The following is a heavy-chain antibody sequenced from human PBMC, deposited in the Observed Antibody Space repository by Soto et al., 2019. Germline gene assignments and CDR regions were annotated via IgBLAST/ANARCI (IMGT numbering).Heavy chain of an antibody. V-gene: IGHV1-18*01. D-gene: IGHD1-7*01. CDR3: ARTGELRLDS. J-gene: IGHJ4*02. Sequence: QVHLVQSGAEVKKPGASVRVSWKASGYTFSNYGISWVRQAPGQGLEWMGWISAYSGKTNYAQSLQVRVTMTTDTSTNTAYMELRSLTSDDTAVYYCARTGELRLDSWGQGTLVTVSS. CDR2: ISAYSGKT. CDR1: GYTFSNYG.